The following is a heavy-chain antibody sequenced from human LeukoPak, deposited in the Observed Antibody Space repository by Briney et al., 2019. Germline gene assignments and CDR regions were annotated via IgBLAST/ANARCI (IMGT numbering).Heavy chain of an antibody. Sequence: PGGCLRLSCAASGFTFSSYWMSWVRQAPGKRLEWVANISLIRDEKFYVHSVKGRFTISRDNAKNSLYLQMKSLRAEDTAVYYCARVRGGYYFDCWGQGTLVSFSS. J-gene: IGHJ4*02. V-gene: IGHV3-7*05. CDR1: GFTFSSYW. CDR2: ISLIRDEK. CDR3: ARVRGGYYFDC. D-gene: IGHD2-15*01.